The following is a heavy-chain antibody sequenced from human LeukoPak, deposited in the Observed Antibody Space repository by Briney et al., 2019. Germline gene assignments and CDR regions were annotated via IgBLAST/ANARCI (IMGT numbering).Heavy chain of an antibody. CDR3: ARDTAMVETLSYYYYYMDV. CDR1: GVSISSGSYY. V-gene: IGHV4-61*02. Sequence: SETLSLTCTVSGVSISSGSYYWSWIRQPAGKGLEWIGRIYTSGSTNYNPSLKSRVTISVDTSKNQFSLKLSSVTAADTAVYYCARDTAMVETLSYYYYYMDVWGKGTTVTISS. CDR2: IYTSGST. D-gene: IGHD5-18*01. J-gene: IGHJ6*03.